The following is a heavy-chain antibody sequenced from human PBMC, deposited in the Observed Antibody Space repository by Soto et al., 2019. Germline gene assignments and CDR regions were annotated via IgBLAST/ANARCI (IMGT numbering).Heavy chain of an antibody. CDR3: ARAKYGTALR. D-gene: IGHD1-1*01. J-gene: IGHJ4*02. CDR2: IYYSGST. V-gene: IGHV4-59*01. CDR1: GGSISSYY. Sequence: SETLSLTGTVSGGSISSYYWSWIRQPPGKGLEWIGYIYYSGSTNYNPSLKSRVTISVDTSKNQFSLKLSSVTAADTAVYYCARAKYGTALRWGQGTLVTVSS.